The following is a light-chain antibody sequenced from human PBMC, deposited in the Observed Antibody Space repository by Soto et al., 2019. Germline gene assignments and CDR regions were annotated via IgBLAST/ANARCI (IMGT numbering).Light chain of an antibody. CDR1: SSDVGGYNY. Sequence: QSALTQPPSASGSPGQSVTIYCTGTSSDVGGYNYVSWYQQHPGKAPKLIMYEVNKRPSGVPDRFSGSKSGNTASLDVSGLQVEDEADYYCSSYAGSNNVFGTGTKVTVL. J-gene: IGLJ1*01. CDR3: SSYAGSNNV. CDR2: EVN. V-gene: IGLV2-8*01.